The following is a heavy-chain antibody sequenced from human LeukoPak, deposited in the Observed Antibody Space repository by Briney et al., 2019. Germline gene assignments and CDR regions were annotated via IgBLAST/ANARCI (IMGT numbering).Heavy chain of an antibody. J-gene: IGHJ3*02. CDR1: GGTFTSYA. V-gene: IGHV1-69*04. Sequence: GASVKVSCKASGGTFTSYAISWVRQAPGQGLEWMGRIIPILGIANYAQKFQGRVTITADKSASTAYMELRSLRSDDTAVYYCARDPNRRNYMQAFDIWGQGTMVTVSS. D-gene: IGHD1-7*01. CDR3: ARDPNRRNYMQAFDI. CDR2: IIPILGIA.